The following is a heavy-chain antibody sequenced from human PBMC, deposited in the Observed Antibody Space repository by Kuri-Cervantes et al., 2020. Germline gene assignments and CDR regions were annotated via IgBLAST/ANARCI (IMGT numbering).Heavy chain of an antibody. J-gene: IGHJ3*02. D-gene: IGHD2-15*01. Sequence: ASVKVSCKASGYTFTSYGITWVRQAPGQGLEWMAWISSYSSDRKYAQNFQGRVTLTTGIFTSTAYMELRSLGSDDTAVYYCARGSCSGGSCFSPWDAFDIWGQGTLVTVSS. CDR2: ISSYSSDR. CDR3: ARGSCSGGSCFSPWDAFDI. CDR1: GYTFTSYG. V-gene: IGHV1-18*01.